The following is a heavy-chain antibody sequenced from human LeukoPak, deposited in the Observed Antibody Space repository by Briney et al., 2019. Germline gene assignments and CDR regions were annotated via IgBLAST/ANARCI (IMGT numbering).Heavy chain of an antibody. CDR2: IYYSGST. D-gene: IGHD6-6*01. CDR3: ARYSSSFDLIAFDI. V-gene: IGHV4-59*01. J-gene: IGHJ3*02. CDR1: GGSISSYY. Sequence: SETLSLTCTVSGGSISSYYWSWIRQPPGKGLEWIGYIYYSGSTNYNPSLKSRVTISVDTSKNQFSLKLSSVTAADTAVYYCARYSSSFDLIAFDIWGQGTMVTVSS.